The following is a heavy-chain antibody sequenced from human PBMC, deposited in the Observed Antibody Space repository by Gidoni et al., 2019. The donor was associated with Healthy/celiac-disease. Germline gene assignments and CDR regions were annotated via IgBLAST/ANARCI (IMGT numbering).Heavy chain of an antibody. D-gene: IGHD5-18*01. CDR2: IKHDGSEK. CDR3: ARGVDTAMVGELRGNWFDP. V-gene: IGHV3-7*01. J-gene: IGHJ5*02. Sequence: IRWVRQAPGKGLEWVANIKHDGSEKYYVDSVKGRLTISRDNAKNSRYLQMNSLRAEDTAVYYCARGVDTAMVGELRGNWFDPWGQGTLVTVSS.